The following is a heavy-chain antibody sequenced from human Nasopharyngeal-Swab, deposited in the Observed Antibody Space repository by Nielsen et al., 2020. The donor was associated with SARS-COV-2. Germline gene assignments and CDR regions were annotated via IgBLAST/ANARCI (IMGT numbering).Heavy chain of an antibody. V-gene: IGHV1-18*01. Sequence: ASVKVSCKASGYTFTSYAMHWVRQAPGQGLEWMGWISAYNGNTNYAQKFQGRVTMTTDTSTSTAYMELRSLRSDDTAVYYCARRGHKNPPDPWGQGTLVTVSS. CDR2: ISAYNGNT. D-gene: IGHD2/OR15-2a*01. J-gene: IGHJ5*02. CDR1: GYTFTSYA. CDR3: ARRGHKNPPDP.